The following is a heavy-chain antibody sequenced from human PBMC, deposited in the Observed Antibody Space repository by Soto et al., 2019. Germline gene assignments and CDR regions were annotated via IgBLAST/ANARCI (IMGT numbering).Heavy chain of an antibody. CDR2: IIPIFRSA. CDR1: GGSFSTYG. D-gene: IGHD3-3*02. Sequence: QMQLVQSGAEVKKPGSSVKVSCKASGGSFSTYGISWVRQAPGQGLEWMGRIIPIFRSAHYTQKLQGRVTITADRSTSIVYMELSSLRSEDTAVYYCARDGISNSFDYWGQGTLVTVSS. V-gene: IGHV1-69*06. J-gene: IGHJ4*02. CDR3: ARDGISNSFDY.